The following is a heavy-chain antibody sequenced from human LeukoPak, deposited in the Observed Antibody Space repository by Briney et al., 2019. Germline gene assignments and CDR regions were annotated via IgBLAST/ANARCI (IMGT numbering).Heavy chain of an antibody. CDR2: INHSGST. J-gene: IGHJ6*03. CDR1: GGSFSGYY. D-gene: IGHD3-9*01. CDR3: AREERYLTYYMDV. Sequence: SETLSLTCAVYGGSFSGYYWSWIRQPPGKGLEWIGEINHSGSTNYNPSLKSRVTISVDTSKNQFSLKLSSVTAADTAVYYCAREERYLTYYMDVWGKGTTVTISS. V-gene: IGHV4-34*01.